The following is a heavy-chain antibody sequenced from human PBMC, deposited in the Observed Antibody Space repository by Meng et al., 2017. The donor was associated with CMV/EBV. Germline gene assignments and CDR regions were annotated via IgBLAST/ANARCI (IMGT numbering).Heavy chain of an antibody. CDR1: GFTFSSYA. CDR2: ISYDGSNK. J-gene: IGHJ6*02. V-gene: IGHV3-30*14. CDR3: ARGSDRDYYGMDV. Sequence: GGSLRLSCAASGFTFSSYAMHWVRQAPGKGLEWVAVISYDGSNKYYADSVKGRFTISRDNSKNTLYLQMNSLRAEDTAVYYCARGSDRDYYGMDVWGQGTTVTVSS.